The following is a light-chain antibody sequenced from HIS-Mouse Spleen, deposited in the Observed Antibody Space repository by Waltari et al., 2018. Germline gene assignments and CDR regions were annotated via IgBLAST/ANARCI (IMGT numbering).Light chain of an antibody. CDR1: SSDVGGYNY. J-gene: IGLJ2*01. Sequence: QSALTQPASVFGSPGQSITISCTGTSSDVGGYNYVSCYQQHPGKAPKLMIYDVSNRPSGVSNRFSGSKSGNTASLTISGLQAEDEADYYCSSYTSSSFNVVFGGGTKLTVL. CDR3: SSYTSSSFNVV. CDR2: DVS. V-gene: IGLV2-14*03.